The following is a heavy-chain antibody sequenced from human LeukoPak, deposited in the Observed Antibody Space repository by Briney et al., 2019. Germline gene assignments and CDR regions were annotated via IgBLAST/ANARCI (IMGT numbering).Heavy chain of an antibody. Sequence: PGGSLRLSCAASGFTFSSYGMHWVRQAPGKGLEWVAVISYDGSNKYYADSVKGRFTISRDNSKSTLYLQMNSPRAEDTAVYYCAKGTYYYGSTESTGSWYFDLWGRGTLVTVSS. V-gene: IGHV3-30*18. CDR1: GFTFSSYG. D-gene: IGHD3-10*01. J-gene: IGHJ2*01. CDR3: AKGTYYYGSTESTGSWYFDL. CDR2: ISYDGSNK.